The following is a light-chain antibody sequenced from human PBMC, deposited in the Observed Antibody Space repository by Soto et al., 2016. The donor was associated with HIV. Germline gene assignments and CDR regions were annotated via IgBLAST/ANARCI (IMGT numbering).Light chain of an antibody. V-gene: IGKV1-39*01. Sequence: DIQMTQSPSSLSASVGDRVTITCRASQSINTYLNWYQQKPGRAPKLLISDASSLQSGVPLRFSGRGSGTDFTLTILSLQPEDFATYYCQQFNNYPHTITFGQGTRLDFK. CDR2: DAS. CDR1: QSINTY. CDR3: QQFNNYPHTIT. J-gene: IGKJ5*01.